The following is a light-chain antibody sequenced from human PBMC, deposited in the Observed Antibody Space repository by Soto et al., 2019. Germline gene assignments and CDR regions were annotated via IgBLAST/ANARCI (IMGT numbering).Light chain of an antibody. J-gene: IGLJ3*02. CDR1: SSDVGSYNL. V-gene: IGLV2-23*01. CDR3: CSYAGSGTLV. CDR2: EGS. Sequence: QSVLTQPASVSESPGQSITISCTGTSSDVGSYNLVSWYQQHPGKAPKLMIYEGSKRPSGVSNRFSGSKSGYTASLTISGLQAEDEADYYCCSYAGSGTLVFGGGTKLTVL.